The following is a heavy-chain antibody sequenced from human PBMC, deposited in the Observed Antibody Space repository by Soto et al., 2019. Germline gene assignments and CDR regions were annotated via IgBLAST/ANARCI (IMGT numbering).Heavy chain of an antibody. Sequence: TVSLTCTFSCRSISSGGYYWSWSRQHPVKGLEGIGYIYYSGSTYYNPSLKSRVTISVDTSKNQFSLKLSSVTAADTAVYYCERVSDTALNWFDPWGQGTLVTV. D-gene: IGHD5-18*01. CDR3: ERVSDTALNWFDP. CDR1: CRSISSGGYY. V-gene: IGHV4-31*03. J-gene: IGHJ5*02. CDR2: IYYSGST.